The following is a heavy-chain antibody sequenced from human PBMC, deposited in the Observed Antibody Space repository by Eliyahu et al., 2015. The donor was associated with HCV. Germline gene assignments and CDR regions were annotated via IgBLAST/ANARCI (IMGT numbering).Heavy chain of an antibody. J-gene: IGHJ4*02. CDR1: GFTFSNYD. V-gene: IGHV3-23*01. Sequence: EVQLLESGGGLEQSGGSLRLSXXASGFTFSNYDMSWVRQAPGKGLEWVSTISDSGGRTYYADSVKGRFTISRDNSKSTVYLQMSSLRAEDTAVYYCTRGQRGVIPIAVAVRVAFDYWGQGTLVTVSS. CDR2: ISDSGGRT. CDR3: TRGQRGVIPIAVAVRVAFDY. D-gene: IGHD6-19*01.